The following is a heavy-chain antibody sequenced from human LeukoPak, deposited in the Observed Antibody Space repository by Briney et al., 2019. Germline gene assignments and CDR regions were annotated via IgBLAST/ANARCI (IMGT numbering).Heavy chain of an antibody. Sequence: ASLRSSCRLLDKPFTATGLHWVGRAPDQGLEWMGWINPNSGDTNYGQKFQGRVTMTRDTSISIAYMELSRLRSDDTAVYYCLSGYDLYYWGQGTLVTVSS. V-gene: IGHV1-2*02. CDR1: DKPFTATG. CDR2: INPNSGDT. CDR3: LSGYDLYY. J-gene: IGHJ4*02. D-gene: IGHD5-12*01.